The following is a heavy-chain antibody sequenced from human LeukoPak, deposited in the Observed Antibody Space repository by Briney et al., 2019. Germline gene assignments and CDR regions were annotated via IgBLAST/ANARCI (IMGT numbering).Heavy chain of an antibody. CDR2: IKQDGSEK. D-gene: IGHD3-3*01. V-gene: IGHV3-7*01. Sequence: GGSLRLSCAASGFTFSSYWMSWVRQAPGKGPEWVANIKQDGSEKYYVDSVKGRFTISRDNAKNSLYLQMNGLRAEDTAVYYCARDLWSGYYTGWGQGTLVTVSS. CDR3: ARDLWSGYYTG. J-gene: IGHJ4*02. CDR1: GFTFSSYW.